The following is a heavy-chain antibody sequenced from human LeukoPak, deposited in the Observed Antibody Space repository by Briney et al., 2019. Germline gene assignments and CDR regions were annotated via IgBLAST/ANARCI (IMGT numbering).Heavy chain of an antibody. Sequence: PGASVKVSCKASGYTFTDYYMHWVRQAPGQGFEWIGWINPNDGDTNHAQKFQGRVTMTRDTSISTAHMEVSRLRSDDTAVYYCARANFLYCSSSTCLFDYWGQGTLVTVSS. V-gene: IGHV1-2*02. J-gene: IGHJ4*02. CDR2: INPNDGDT. CDR1: GYTFTDYY. D-gene: IGHD2-2*01. CDR3: ARANFLYCSSSTCLFDY.